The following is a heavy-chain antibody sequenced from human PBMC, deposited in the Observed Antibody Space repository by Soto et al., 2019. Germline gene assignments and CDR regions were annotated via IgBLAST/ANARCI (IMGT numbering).Heavy chain of an antibody. V-gene: IGHV4-4*03. CDR2: IYYSGST. CDR1: GGSISTSNW. CDR3: ARDSGYYDILTGQYYYYGMDV. D-gene: IGHD3-9*01. J-gene: IGHJ6*02. Sequence: PETLSLTCVVSGGSISTSNWWSWVRQPPGKGLEWIGYIYYSGSTNYNPSLKSRVTISVDTSKNQFSLKLSSVTAADTAVYYCARDSGYYDILTGQYYYYGMDVWGQGTTVT.